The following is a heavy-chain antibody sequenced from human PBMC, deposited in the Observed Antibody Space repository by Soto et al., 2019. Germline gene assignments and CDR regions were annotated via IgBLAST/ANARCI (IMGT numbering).Heavy chain of an antibody. Sequence: VQLVESGGGLVQPGRSLRLSCAASGFTFDDYAMHWVRQAPGKGLEWVSGISWNSGTIGYADSVKGRFTISRDNAKNSLYLQMNSLRAEDTALYYCAKDLQYVDYVPLHFYGMDVWGQGTTVTVSS. CDR2: ISWNSGTI. V-gene: IGHV3-9*01. D-gene: IGHD4-17*01. CDR3: AKDLQYVDYVPLHFYGMDV. CDR1: GFTFDDYA. J-gene: IGHJ6*02.